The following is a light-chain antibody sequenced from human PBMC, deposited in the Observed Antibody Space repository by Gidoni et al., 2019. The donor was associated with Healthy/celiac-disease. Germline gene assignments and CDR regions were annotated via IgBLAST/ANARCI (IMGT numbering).Light chain of an antibody. CDR3: QQRSNWPT. CDR2: DAS. CDR1: QIVSSY. J-gene: IGKJ1*01. Sequence: IVLTQSPATLSLSPGARATLSCRASQIVSSYLAWYQQKPGQAPRLLIYDASNRATGIPARFSGSGSGTDFTLTISSLEPEDFAVYYCQQRSNWPTFGQGTKVEIK. V-gene: IGKV3-11*01.